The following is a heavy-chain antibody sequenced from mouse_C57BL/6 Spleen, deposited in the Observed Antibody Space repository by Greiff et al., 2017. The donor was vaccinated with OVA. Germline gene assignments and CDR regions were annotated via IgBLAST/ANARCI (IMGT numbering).Heavy chain of an antibody. Sequence: EVKLVESGGGLVQPGGSMKLSCAASGFTFSDAWMDWVRQSPEKGLEWVAEIRHKANNHATYYAESVKGKFTISRDDSKSSVYLQMNSLRAEDTGIYYCTREEGLRNFDVWGTGTTVTVSS. CDR3: TREEGLRNFDV. CDR1: GFTFSDAW. D-gene: IGHD2-4*01. J-gene: IGHJ1*03. V-gene: IGHV6-6*01. CDR2: IRHKANNHAT.